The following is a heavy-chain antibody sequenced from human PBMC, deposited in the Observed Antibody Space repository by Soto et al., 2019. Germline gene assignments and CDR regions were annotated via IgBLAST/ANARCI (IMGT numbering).Heavy chain of an antibody. CDR1: GFTFSSYD. D-gene: IGHD2-2*01. J-gene: IGHJ4*02. Sequence: EVQLVESGGGLVQPGGSLRLSCAASGFTFSSYDMHWVRQTTGKGLEWVSAIGTAGDTYYPDSVKGRFTISREDAENSLYLQMSSLRAEDTAVYYCARSDSGSRYCTGTTCPLNRAVFFDYWGQGTLVTVSS. CDR3: ARSDSGSRYCTGTTCPLNRAVFFDY. V-gene: IGHV3-13*01. CDR2: IGTAGDT.